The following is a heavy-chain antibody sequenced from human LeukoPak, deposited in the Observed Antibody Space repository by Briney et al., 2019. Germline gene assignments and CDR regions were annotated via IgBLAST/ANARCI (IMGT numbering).Heavy chain of an antibody. CDR2: ISAYNGNT. CDR1: GYTFTSYG. V-gene: IGHV1-18*01. CDR3: ARGPKGRRLGDIVLMVYATSVDY. Sequence: ASVKVSCKASGYTFTSYGISWVRQAPGQGLEWMGWISAYNGNTNYAQKLQGRVTMTTDTSTSTAYMELRSLRSDDTAVYYCARGPKGRRLGDIVLMVYATSVDYWGQGTLVTVSS. J-gene: IGHJ4*02. D-gene: IGHD2-8*01.